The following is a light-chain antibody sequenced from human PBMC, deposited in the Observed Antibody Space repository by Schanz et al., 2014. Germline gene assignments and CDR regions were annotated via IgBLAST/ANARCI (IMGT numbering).Light chain of an antibody. CDR3: GSYAGNNILI. Sequence: QSALTQPASVSGSPGQSITISCTGTSSDVGGYNFVSWFQQHPGKAPKLLIYGVNKRPSGVPDRFSGSKSGNTASLTVSGLQAEDEAGYYCGSYAGNNILIFGGGTKLTVL. V-gene: IGLV2-8*01. CDR1: SSDVGGYNF. CDR2: GVN. J-gene: IGLJ2*01.